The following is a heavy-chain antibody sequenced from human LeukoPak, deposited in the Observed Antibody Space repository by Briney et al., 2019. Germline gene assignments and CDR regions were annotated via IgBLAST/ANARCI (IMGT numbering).Heavy chain of an antibody. V-gene: IGHV3-30*04. CDR2: ISYDGSNK. Sequence: RAGGSLRLSCAASGFTFSSYAMPWVRQAPGKGLEWVAFISYDGSNKYFADSVKGRFTISRDNSKNTLYLQMNSLRAEDTAVYYCARGGRPFDYWGQGTLVTVSS. D-gene: IGHD2-15*01. CDR1: GFTFSSYA. J-gene: IGHJ4*02. CDR3: ARGGRPFDY.